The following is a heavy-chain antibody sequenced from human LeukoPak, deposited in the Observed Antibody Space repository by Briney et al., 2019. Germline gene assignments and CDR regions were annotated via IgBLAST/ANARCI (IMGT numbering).Heavy chain of an antibody. CDR2: ISGSGGNT. D-gene: IGHD6-19*01. Sequence: GASLRLSCAASGFTFSSYAMSWVRQTPGKGLEWVSVISGSGGNTYYADSVKGRFTISRDNSKNTLYLQMNSLRAEDTAIYYCAKDGKGAPVAGTGYFDYWGQGTLVTVSS. V-gene: IGHV3-23*01. CDR3: AKDGKGAPVAGTGYFDY. J-gene: IGHJ4*02. CDR1: GFTFSSYA.